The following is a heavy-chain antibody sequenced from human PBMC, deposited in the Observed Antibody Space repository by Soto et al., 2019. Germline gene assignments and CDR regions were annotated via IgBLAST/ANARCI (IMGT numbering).Heavy chain of an antibody. CDR3: ARSSGGVFGIIIEGSNWLAP. Sequence: PSETLSLTCTVSGGSISSSSYYWGWIRQPPGKGLEWIGSIYYSGSTYYNPSLKSRVTISVDTSKNQFSLKLSSVTAADTAVYYCARSSGGVFGIIIEGSNWLAPWGQGSLVTVSS. CDR1: GGSISSSSYY. D-gene: IGHD3-16*02. J-gene: IGHJ5*02. V-gene: IGHV4-39*01. CDR2: IYYSGST.